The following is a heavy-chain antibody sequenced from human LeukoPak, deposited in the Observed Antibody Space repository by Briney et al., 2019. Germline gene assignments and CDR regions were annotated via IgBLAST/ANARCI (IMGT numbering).Heavy chain of an antibody. J-gene: IGHJ6*02. V-gene: IGHV3-43*02. Sequence: GGSLRLSCAASGFTIGPYAMYWVRQGPGRGLEWVSVIKADGSGTFYADSVRGRFTTSRDNSKNYPYLQMNSLTSEDTALYYCATWAFYHNLDVWGQGTTVIVSS. CDR2: IKADGSGT. CDR1: GFTIGPYA. D-gene: IGHD2/OR15-2a*01. CDR3: ATWAFYHNLDV.